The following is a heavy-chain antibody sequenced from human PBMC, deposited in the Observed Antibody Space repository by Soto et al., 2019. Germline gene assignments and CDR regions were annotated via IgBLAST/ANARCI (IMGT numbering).Heavy chain of an antibody. J-gene: IGHJ5*01. CDR2: IHYSGSA. CDR1: GSSIIGYY. CDR3: ERAVGGTGLNCFDT. D-gene: IGHD2-8*02. Sequence: TSETLSLTCTFSGSSIIGYYWTWIRQSPERGLEWIGYIHYSGSANYNPSLNSRLTMSVDRSKSQFSMKLASVTAADTAVYYCERAVGGTGLNCFDTWGHGTLVTVSS. V-gene: IGHV4-59*03.